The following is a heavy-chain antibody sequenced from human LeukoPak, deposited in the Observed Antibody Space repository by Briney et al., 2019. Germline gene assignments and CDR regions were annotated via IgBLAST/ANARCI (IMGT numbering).Heavy chain of an antibody. CDR3: ARGGQGNWPTPFDY. CDR2: ISSFSGTI. CDR1: GFTFSSYS. V-gene: IGHV3-48*01. D-gene: IGHD1-1*01. Sequence: PGGSLRLSCAASGFTFSSYSMNWVRQAPGKGLEWVSYISSFSGTINYADSVKGRFTISRDNAKNSLYLQMNSLRAEDTAVYYCARGGQGNWPTPFDYWGQGTLVTVSS. J-gene: IGHJ4*02.